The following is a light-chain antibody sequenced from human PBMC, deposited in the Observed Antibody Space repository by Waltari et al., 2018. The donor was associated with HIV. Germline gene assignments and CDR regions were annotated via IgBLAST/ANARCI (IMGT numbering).Light chain of an antibody. Sequence: QPVLTQPSSASASLGSSVNLTCTLGAGFQPNILPWHQKRPDRAPQFLMKVEPSGVFNRGSGVSHRFSASASGGDRTLTISNLQSEDEADYFCETWDSTVRVFGDGTRVTVL. CDR3: ETWDSTVRV. J-gene: IGLJ2*01. CDR1: AGFQPNI. CDR2: VEPSGVF. V-gene: IGLV4-60*03.